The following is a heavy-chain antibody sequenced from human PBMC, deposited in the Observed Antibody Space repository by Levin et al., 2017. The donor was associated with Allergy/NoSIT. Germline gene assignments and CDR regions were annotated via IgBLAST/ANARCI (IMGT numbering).Heavy chain of an antibody. J-gene: IGHJ3*02. CDR3: ARDQGIAAAGATSDAFDI. CDR1: GDSVSSNIAA. D-gene: IGHD6-13*01. Sequence: SETLSLTCAISGDSVSSNIAAWNWIRQSPSRGLEWLGRTYYRSKWYSDYAVSVKSRITVNPDTSKNQVSLQLKSVTPEDTAVYYCARDQGIAAAGATSDAFDIWGQGTMVTISS. CDR2: TYYRSKWYS. V-gene: IGHV6-1*01.